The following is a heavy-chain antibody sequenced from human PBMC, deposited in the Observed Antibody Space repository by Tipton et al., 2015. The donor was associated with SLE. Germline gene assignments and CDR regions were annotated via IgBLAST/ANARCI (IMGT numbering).Heavy chain of an antibody. Sequence: TLSLTCTVSGGSIRSYYWSWIRQPPGKGLEWIGYIYSSGSTNYNPSLKSRVTISIDRSKGQFSLKLNSVTAADTAVYYCARGKSIDYYYYYVDVWGEGTTVTVSS. J-gene: IGHJ6*03. D-gene: IGHD2/OR15-2a*01. CDR1: GGSIRSYY. CDR2: IYSSGST. CDR3: ARGKSIDYYYYYVDV. V-gene: IGHV4-59*08.